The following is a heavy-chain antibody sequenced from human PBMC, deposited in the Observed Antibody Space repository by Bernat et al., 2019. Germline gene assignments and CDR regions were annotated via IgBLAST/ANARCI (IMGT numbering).Heavy chain of an antibody. J-gene: IGHJ4*02. V-gene: IGHV2-5*02. CDR2: IYWDDDK. D-gene: IGHD3-16*02. CDR1: GFSLSTSGVG. CDR3: AHSGITFGGVIVRFDY. Sequence: QITLKESGPTLVKPTQTLTLTRTFSGFSLSTSGVGVGWIRQPPGKALEWLALIYWDDDKRYSPSLKSRLTITKDTSKNQVVLTMTNMDPVDTATYYCAHSGITFGGVIVRFDYWGQGTLVTVSS.